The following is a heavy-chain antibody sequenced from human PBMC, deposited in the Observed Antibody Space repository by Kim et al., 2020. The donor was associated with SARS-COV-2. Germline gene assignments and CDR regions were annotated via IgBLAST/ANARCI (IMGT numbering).Heavy chain of an antibody. D-gene: IGHD3-3*01. J-gene: IGHJ4*02. Sequence: GGSLRLSCAVSGFTFSNYAMSWVRQAPGKGLEWVSAISGSGGSTYYADSVKGRFTISRDNSKNTLYLQMNSLRAEDTAVYYCAKDPYYDFWSGYYFDYWGQGTLVTVSS. CDR1: GFTFSNYA. V-gene: IGHV3-23*01. CDR2: ISGSGGST. CDR3: AKDPYYDFWSGYYFDY.